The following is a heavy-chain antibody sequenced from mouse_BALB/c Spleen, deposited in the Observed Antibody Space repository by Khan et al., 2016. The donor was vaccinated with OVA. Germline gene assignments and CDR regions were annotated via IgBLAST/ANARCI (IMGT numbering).Heavy chain of an antibody. CDR2: INPSTGYT. CDR1: GYTFINYW. V-gene: IGHV1-7*01. D-gene: IGHD1-1*01. Sequence: QVQLQQSGAELAKPGASVKMSCKASGYTFINYWILWVKQRPGQGLEWIGYINPSTGYTEYNQNFKDKATLTADKSSSPAYMQLSSVTSEESAVYYCARRGLRWDFDYWGQGTTLTVSS. CDR3: ARRGLRWDFDY. J-gene: IGHJ2*01.